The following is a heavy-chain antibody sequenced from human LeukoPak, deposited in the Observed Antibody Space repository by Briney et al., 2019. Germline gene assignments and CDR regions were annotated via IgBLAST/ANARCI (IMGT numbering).Heavy chain of an antibody. V-gene: IGHV3-23*01. CDR2: ISGSGGST. D-gene: IGHD3-22*01. Sequence: GGSLRLSCAASGFTFSSYAMSWVRQAPGKGLEWVSAISGSGGSTYYADSVKGRFTISRDNSKNTLYLQMNSLRAEDTAVYYCAKWSVTMIVVVTALDYWGQGTLHTVSS. J-gene: IGHJ4*02. CDR1: GFTFSSYA. CDR3: AKWSVTMIVVVTALDY.